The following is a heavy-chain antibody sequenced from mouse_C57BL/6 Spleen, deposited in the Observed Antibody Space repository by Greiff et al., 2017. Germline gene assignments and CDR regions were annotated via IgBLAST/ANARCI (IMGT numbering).Heavy chain of an antibody. J-gene: IGHJ2*01. CDR3: ARTHYIYYYFDY. CDR2: INPNNGGT. V-gene: IGHV1-18*01. CDR1: GYTFTDYN. Sequence: VQLQQSGPELVKPGASVKIPCKASGYTFTDYNMDWVKQSHGTSLEWIGDINPNNGGTIYNQKFKGKATLTVDKSSSTAYMELRSLTSEDTAVYYCARTHYIYYYFDYWGQGTTLTVSS. D-gene: IGHD1-2*01.